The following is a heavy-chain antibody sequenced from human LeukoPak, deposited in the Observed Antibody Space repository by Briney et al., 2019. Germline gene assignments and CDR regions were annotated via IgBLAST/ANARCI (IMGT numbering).Heavy chain of an antibody. V-gene: IGHV3-23*01. CDR3: AKVSRRVVVVIPALYYFDY. Sequence: PGGSLRLSCAASGFTFSSYAMSWVRQAPGKGLEWVSAISGSGGSTYYADSVKGRFTISRDNSKNTLYLQMNSLRAEDTAVYYCAKVSRRVVVVIPALYYFDYWGQGTLVTVSS. J-gene: IGHJ4*02. CDR1: GFTFSSYA. D-gene: IGHD3-22*01. CDR2: ISGSGGST.